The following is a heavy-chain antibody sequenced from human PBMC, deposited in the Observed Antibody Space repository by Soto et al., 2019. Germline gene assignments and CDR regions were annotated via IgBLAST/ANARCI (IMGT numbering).Heavy chain of an antibody. J-gene: IGHJ4*02. CDR2: ISVSDAFI. CDR3: TRETVAGITGLDY. V-gene: IGHV3-23*01. Sequence: GSLRLSCAASGFNVGAFAVNWVRQAPGKGLEWVSGISVSDAFIYYADSVRGRFSISRDASENILYLQMNSLRVDDTALYYCTRETVAGITGLDYWGPGTLVTVSS. CDR1: GFNVGAFA. D-gene: IGHD1-20*01.